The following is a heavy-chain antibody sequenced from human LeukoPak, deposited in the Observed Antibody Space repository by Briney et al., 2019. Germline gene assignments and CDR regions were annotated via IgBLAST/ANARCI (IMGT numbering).Heavy chain of an antibody. D-gene: IGHD3-9*01. J-gene: IGHJ4*02. Sequence: ASVKVSCKASGYTFTSYDINWVRQAPGQGLEWMGIINPSGGSTSYAQKFQGRVTMTRDTSTSTVYMELSSLRSEDTAVYYCARELVDRADWFWYWGQGTLVTVSS. CDR1: GYTFTSYD. CDR3: ARELVDRADWFWY. V-gene: IGHV1-46*01. CDR2: INPSGGST.